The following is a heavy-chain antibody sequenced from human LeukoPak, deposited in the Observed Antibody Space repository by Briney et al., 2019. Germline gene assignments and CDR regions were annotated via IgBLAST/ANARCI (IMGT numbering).Heavy chain of an antibody. CDR3: VRVGKRYSFDY. Sequence: GGSLRLSCKASGFTFSDYYMDWVRQAPGKGLEWVGRSRNKANSYTTEYAASVKGRFTISRDESKNSLYVQMNSLKTEDTAVYYCVRVGKRYSFDYWGQGTLVTVSS. D-gene: IGHD3-10*01. CDR2: SRNKANSYTT. J-gene: IGHJ4*02. CDR1: GFTFSDYY. V-gene: IGHV3-72*01.